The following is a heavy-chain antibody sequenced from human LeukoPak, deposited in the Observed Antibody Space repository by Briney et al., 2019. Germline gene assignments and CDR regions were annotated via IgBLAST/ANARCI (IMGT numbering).Heavy chain of an antibody. Sequence: GGSLRLSCAASGFTFSSYTMSWVRQAPGKGKEWVSLISGSGGITYYADSVKGRFTISRDNSKNTLYLQLDSLRAEDTAVYYCAKDSAAVGGPTTDWGQGTLVTVSS. V-gene: IGHV3-23*01. J-gene: IGHJ4*02. CDR1: GFTFSSYT. CDR2: ISGSGGIT. CDR3: AKDSAAVGGPTTD. D-gene: IGHD6-13*01.